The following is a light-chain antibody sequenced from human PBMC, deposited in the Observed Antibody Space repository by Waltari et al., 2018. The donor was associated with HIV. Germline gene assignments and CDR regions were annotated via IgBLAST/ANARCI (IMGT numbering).Light chain of an antibody. CDR2: WTS. J-gene: IGKJ2*01. CDR3: HKYYSPPYT. CDR1: QSVFYSYHHRSY. Sequence: DIVMNQSPDSLAVSLGERATINCKSTQSVFYSYHHRSYLAGFQQRPRQAPKLLISWTSTREVGVLDRFTGSGSWTDVPLTISSLQAEDVAVYYCHKYYSPPYTFGQGTKLEI. V-gene: IGKV4-1*01.